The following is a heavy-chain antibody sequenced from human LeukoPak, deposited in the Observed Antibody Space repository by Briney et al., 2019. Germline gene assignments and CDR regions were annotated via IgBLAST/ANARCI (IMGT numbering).Heavy chain of an antibody. V-gene: IGHV3-49*04. Sequence: GGSLRLSCTASGFTFGDYAMSWVRQAPGKGLEWVGFIRSKAYGGTTEYAASVKGRFTISRDNAKNSLYLQMNSLRAEDTALYYCARDPRRYIAAAGAEYFQHWGQGTLVTVSS. D-gene: IGHD6-13*01. J-gene: IGHJ1*01. CDR1: GFTFGDYA. CDR2: IRSKAYGGTT. CDR3: ARDPRRYIAAAGAEYFQH.